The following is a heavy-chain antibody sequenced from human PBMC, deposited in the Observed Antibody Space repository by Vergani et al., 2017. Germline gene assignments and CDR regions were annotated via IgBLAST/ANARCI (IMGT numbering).Heavy chain of an antibody. D-gene: IGHD2-21*01. CDR2: ICHTEDT. V-gene: IGHV4-4*02. Sequence: QVQLQQWGAGVVKPSGTLSLTCAVSGDSISSNNCWTWVRQPPGKGLEWIGEICHTEDTKYSPSLKSRVTVSVDESRNLFSLRLNSVTAADTAVYYCARSQGDYWYFDLWGPGSLVTVSS. J-gene: IGHJ2*01. CDR1: GDSISSNNC. CDR3: ARSQGDYWYFDL.